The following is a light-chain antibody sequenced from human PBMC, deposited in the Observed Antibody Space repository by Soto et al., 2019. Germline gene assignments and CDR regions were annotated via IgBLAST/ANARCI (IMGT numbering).Light chain of an antibody. Sequence: QSALTQPASVSGSPGQSITISCTGTSSDIGAYNFVSWYQQHPAKAPKLMLYDVNIRPSGVSNRFSSSKSGNTASLSISGVEAEDEADYDCTSGTTSTTMIFGGGTKVTVL. V-gene: IGLV2-14*03. CDR1: SSDIGAYNF. J-gene: IGLJ2*01. CDR3: TSGTTSTTMI. CDR2: DVN.